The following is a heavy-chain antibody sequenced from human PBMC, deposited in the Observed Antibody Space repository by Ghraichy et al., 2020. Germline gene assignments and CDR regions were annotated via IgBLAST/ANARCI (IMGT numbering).Heavy chain of an antibody. CDR1: GFTFSDYY. J-gene: IGHJ6*02. Sequence: GGPLRLSCAASGFTFSDYYMRWIRQAPGKGLEWVSDISSSGSTTYYADSVKGRFTISRDNAKNSLYLQMNSLRVEDTAVYYCARYETYYYYYGMDVWGQGTTVTVSS. V-gene: IGHV3-11*01. CDR3: ARYETYYYYYGMDV. D-gene: IGHD3-3*01. CDR2: ISSSGSTT.